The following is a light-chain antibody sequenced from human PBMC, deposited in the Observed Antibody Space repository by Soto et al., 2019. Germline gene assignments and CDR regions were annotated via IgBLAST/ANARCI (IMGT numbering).Light chain of an antibody. CDR2: GAS. CDR3: QQYNNWPGYT. V-gene: IGKV3-15*01. CDR1: QSVSSN. Sequence: DIVMTQSPATLSVSPGERATLSCRASQSVSSNLAWYQQKPGQAPRLLIYGASTRATGIPARFSGSGSGTEFTLTISSLQSEDFAVYYCQQYNNWPGYTFGQGTKLEIK. J-gene: IGKJ2*01.